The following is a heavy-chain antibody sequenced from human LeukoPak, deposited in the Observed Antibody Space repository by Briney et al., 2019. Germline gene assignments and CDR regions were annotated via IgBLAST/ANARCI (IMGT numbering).Heavy chain of an antibody. V-gene: IGHV3-30*02. CDR2: IRYDGSNK. CDR1: GFTFSVYG. D-gene: IGHD2-2*01. Sequence: GRPLRLSCAASGFTFSVYGMYWVRQAPGKGLEWVAFIRYDGSNKYYADPVKGRFTISRDNSKNTLYLQMNSLRAEDTAVYYCARVEYCSSTSCPLDYWGQGTLVTVSS. J-gene: IGHJ4*02. CDR3: ARVEYCSSTSCPLDY.